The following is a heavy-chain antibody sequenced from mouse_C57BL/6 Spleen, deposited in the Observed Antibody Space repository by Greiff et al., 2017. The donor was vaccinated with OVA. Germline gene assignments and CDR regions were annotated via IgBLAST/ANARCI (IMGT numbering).Heavy chain of an antibody. CDR1: GYSFTGYY. D-gene: IGHD2-4*01. Sequence: VQLQQSGPELVKPGASVKISCKASGYSFTGYYMNWVKQSPEKSLEWIGEINPSTGGTTYNQKFKAKATLTVDKSSSTAYMQLKSLTSEDSAVYYGARRGIYEYDLLFAYWGQGTLVTVSA. CDR2: INPSTGGT. V-gene: IGHV1-42*01. CDR3: ARRGIYEYDLLFAY. J-gene: IGHJ3*01.